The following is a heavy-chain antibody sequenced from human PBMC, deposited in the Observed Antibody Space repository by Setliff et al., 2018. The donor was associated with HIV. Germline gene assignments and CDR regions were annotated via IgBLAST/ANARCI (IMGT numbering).Heavy chain of an antibody. Sequence: PSETLSLTCSVSGDSISRSNYYWGWTRQSPGKGLEWVGSISSSGGTSYSAASLKSRVTLSIDTSKNQFSLKLTSVTAADTAMYHCARTGWAQLIQGAWFGPWGQGVLVTVSS. J-gene: IGHJ5*02. CDR1: GDSISRSNYY. CDR2: ISSSGGT. D-gene: IGHD2-8*01. CDR3: ARTGWAQLIQGAWFGP. V-gene: IGHV4-39*01.